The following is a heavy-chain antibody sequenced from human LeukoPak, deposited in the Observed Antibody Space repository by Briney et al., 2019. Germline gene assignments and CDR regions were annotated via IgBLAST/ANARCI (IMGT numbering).Heavy chain of an antibody. CDR1: GFTFSSYG. J-gene: IGHJ5*02. D-gene: IGHD1-14*01. V-gene: IGHV3-30*02. CDR2: IRYDETNK. Sequence: GGSLRLSCAASGFTFSSYGMHWVRQAPGKGLEWVAFIRYDETNKYYADSVKGRFTISRDNSKNTLYLQMNSLRAEDTAVYYCAKDTTPPKAGFDPWGQGTLVTVSS. CDR3: AKDTTPPKAGFDP.